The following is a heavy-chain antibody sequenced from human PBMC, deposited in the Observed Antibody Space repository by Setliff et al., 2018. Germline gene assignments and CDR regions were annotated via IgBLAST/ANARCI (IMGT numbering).Heavy chain of an antibody. J-gene: IGHJ4*02. CDR3: AKFSSVPGSRFFDY. D-gene: IGHD2-2*01. CDR2: INSGGSST. V-gene: IGHV3-23*01. CDR1: GFTFSSSS. Sequence: GESLKISCAASGFTFSSSSMTWVRQAPGEGLEWVSAINSGGSSTYYADSVKGRFTISRDNSKNTLYLQMNSLRAEDTAIYSCAKFSSVPGSRFFDYWGQGALVTVSS.